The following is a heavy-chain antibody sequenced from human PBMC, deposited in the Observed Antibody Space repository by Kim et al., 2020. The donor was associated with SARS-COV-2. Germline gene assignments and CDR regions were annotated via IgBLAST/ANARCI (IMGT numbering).Heavy chain of an antibody. CDR3: AKVRRNYYGSGSYYNSYYFDY. Sequence: GGSLRLSCAASGFTFSSYAMSWVRQAPGKGLEWVSAISGSGGSTYYADSVKGRFTISRDNSKNTLYLQMNSLRAEDTAVYYCAKVRRNYYGSGSYYNSYYFDYWGQGTLVTVSS. CDR1: GFTFSSYA. D-gene: IGHD3-10*01. CDR2: ISGSGGST. J-gene: IGHJ4*02. V-gene: IGHV3-23*01.